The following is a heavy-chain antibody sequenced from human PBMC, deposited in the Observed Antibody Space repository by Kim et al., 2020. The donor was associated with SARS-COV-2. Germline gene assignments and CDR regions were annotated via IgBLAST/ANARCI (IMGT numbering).Heavy chain of an antibody. Sequence: THDHNSVKGLFTISSDKSKNARYLQMHSLRGEDTAVYYCAKVHYYYGMDVWGQGTTVTVAS. CDR3: AKVHYYYGMDV. V-gene: IGHV3-23*01. CDR2: T. J-gene: IGHJ6*02.